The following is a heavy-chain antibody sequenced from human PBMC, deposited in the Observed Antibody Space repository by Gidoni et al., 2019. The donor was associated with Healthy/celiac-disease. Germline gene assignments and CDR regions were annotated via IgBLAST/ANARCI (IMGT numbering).Heavy chain of an antibody. V-gene: IGHV5-51*01. J-gene: IGHJ4*02. CDR3: ARQMGNYYDSSGNDY. Sequence: EVQLVQSGAEVKKLGESLKISCKGSGYSFTSYWIGWVRQMPGKGLEWMGIIYPGDSDTRYSPSFQGQVTISADKSISTAYLQWSSLKASDTAMYYCARQMGNYYDSSGNDYWGQGTLVTVSS. CDR2: IYPGDSDT. CDR1: GYSFTSYW. D-gene: IGHD3-22*01.